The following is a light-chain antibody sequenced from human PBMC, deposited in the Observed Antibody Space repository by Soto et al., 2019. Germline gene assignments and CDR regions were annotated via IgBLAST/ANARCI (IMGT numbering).Light chain of an antibody. CDR2: LNSDGSH. V-gene: IGLV4-69*02. CDR1: SGHNHYA. CDR3: QTWGTGIVV. J-gene: IGLJ2*01. Sequence: QSVLTQSPSASASLGASVKFTCTLSSGHNHYAIAWHQQQPNKGPRFLMKLNSDGSHNKGDGIPDRFSGSSSGAERFLTISSLQSDDEADYYCQTWGTGIVVFGGGTKVTVL.